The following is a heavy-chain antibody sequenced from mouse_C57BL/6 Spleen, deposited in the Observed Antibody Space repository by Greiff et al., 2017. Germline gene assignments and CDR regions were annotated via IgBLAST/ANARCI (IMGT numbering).Heavy chain of an antibody. CDR2: IHPNSGST. CDR3: ARGRYLATDY. V-gene: IGHV1-64*01. CDR1: GYTFTSYW. D-gene: IGHD1-1*01. J-gene: IGHJ2*01. Sequence: QVQLQQPGAELVKPGASVKLSCKASGYTFTSYWMHWVKQRPGQGLEWIGMIHPNSGSTNYNEKFKSKATLTVDKSSITAYMQLSSLTSEDAAVYYCARGRYLATDYWGQGTTLTVSS.